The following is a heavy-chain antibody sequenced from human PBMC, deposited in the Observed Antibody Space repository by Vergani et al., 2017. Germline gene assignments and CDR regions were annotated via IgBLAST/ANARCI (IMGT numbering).Heavy chain of an antibody. Sequence: QVQLQESGPGLVKPSETLSLTCTVSGGSISSSSYYWGWIRQPPGKGLEWIGSIYYSGSTYYNPSLKSRVTISVDTSKNQFSLKLSSVTAADTAVYYCARQGLYYEFWSGYRGGWFDPWGQGTLVTVSS. CDR1: GGSISSSSYY. V-gene: IGHV4-39*01. D-gene: IGHD3-3*01. J-gene: IGHJ5*02. CDR2: IYYSGST. CDR3: ARQGLYYEFWSGYRGGWFDP.